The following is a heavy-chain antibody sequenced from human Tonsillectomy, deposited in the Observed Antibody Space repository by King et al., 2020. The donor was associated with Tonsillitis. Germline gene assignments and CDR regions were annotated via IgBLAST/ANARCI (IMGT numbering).Heavy chain of an antibody. CDR1: GFTFDDYA. CDR2: ISWNSGSI. V-gene: IGHV3-9*01. J-gene: IGHJ4*02. Sequence: VQLVESGGGLVQPGRSLRLSCAASGFTFDDYAMHWVRQAPGKGLEWVSGISWNSGSIGYADSVKGRFTISRDNAKNSLYLQMNSLRAEDTALYYCAKDVGYYDSSGYGFDYWGQGTLVTVSS. CDR3: AKDVGYYDSSGYGFDY. D-gene: IGHD3-22*01.